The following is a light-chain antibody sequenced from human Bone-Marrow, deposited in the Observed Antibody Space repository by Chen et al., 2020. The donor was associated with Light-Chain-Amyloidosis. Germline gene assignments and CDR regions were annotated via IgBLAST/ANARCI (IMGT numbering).Light chain of an antibody. V-gene: IGLV2-23*02. Sequence: SALTQPASVSASPGQSITIPFTGTSSDSGSYNHVSWYQHHPGKAPKVLIYEATKRPSGVSSRFSGSKSANTASLTISGLQAEDEASFYCCSYAGSDTFVFGGGTMLTVL. CDR1: SSDSGSYNH. CDR2: EAT. CDR3: CSYAGSDTFV. J-gene: IGLJ3*02.